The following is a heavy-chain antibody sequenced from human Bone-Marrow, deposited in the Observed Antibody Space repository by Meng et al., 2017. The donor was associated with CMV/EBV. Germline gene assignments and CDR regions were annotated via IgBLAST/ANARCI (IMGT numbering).Heavy chain of an antibody. CDR1: GFTFSSYG. Sequence: GESLKISCAASGFTFSSYGMHWVRQAPGKGLEWVAVIWYDGSNKYYADSVKGRFTISRDNSKNTLYLQMNSLRAEDTAVYFCARARGYCSSTTCSNYYFDNWGQGTLVTVS. D-gene: IGHD2-2*01. V-gene: IGHV3-33*01. CDR2: IWYDGSNK. J-gene: IGHJ4*02. CDR3: ARARGYCSSTTCSNYYFDN.